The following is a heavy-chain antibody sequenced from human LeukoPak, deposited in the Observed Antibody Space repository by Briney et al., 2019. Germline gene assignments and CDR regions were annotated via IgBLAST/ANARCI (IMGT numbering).Heavy chain of an antibody. V-gene: IGHV3-64*02. Sequence: PGGSLRLSCAASGFTFSNYAMHWVRQAPGKGLEYVSGTSSNGDGTYNADSVKGRFTISRDNSKNTLYLQMGSLRAEDMAVYYCARRRVPNAFDIWGQGTMVTVSS. CDR2: TSSNGDGT. CDR1: GFTFSNYA. D-gene: IGHD4/OR15-4a*01. CDR3: ARRRVPNAFDI. J-gene: IGHJ3*02.